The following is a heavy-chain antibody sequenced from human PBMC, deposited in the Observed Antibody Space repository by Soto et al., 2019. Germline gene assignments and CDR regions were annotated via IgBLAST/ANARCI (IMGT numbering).Heavy chain of an antibody. J-gene: IGHJ4*02. CDR1: GFTFSHYS. CDR3: ARGIGSGAYLVDS. D-gene: IGHD3-10*01. V-gene: IGHV3-30-3*01. Sequence: QVQLVESGGGVVQPGRSPRLSCAASGFTFSHYSMHWVRQAPGKGLKWVALMSNDGGNIQTADSVKGRFTISRDNSKDTLYLQMNSLRIEDTAVYYCARGIGSGAYLVDSWGQGTPVTVSS. CDR2: MSNDGGNI.